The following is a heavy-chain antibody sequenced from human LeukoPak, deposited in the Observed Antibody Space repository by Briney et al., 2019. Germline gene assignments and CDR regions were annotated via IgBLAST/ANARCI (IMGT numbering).Heavy chain of an antibody. J-gene: IGHJ4*02. Sequence: PSETLSLTCTVSGGSVSRGSYYWSWTRQPPGKGLEWIGYIHHSGTTNYSPSLKSRVTMSVDMSKNQFFLNLTSVTAADTAVYYCARGRLGATYWGQGTLVTVSS. CDR3: ARGRLGATY. V-gene: IGHV4-61*01. CDR2: IHHSGTT. CDR1: GGSVSRGSYY. D-gene: IGHD1-26*01.